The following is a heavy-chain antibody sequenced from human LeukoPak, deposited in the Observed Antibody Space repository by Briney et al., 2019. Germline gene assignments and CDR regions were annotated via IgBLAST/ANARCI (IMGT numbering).Heavy chain of an antibody. CDR2: IKTDGSIT. D-gene: IGHD3-22*01. Sequence: GGSLRLSCAASGFSFSVYWMHWVRQAPGKGPVWVSRIKTDGSITDYADFMKGRFTISRDNAKNTLYLQMNSLRAEDTAVYYCAKGSDYDSKYYYYYMDVWGKGTTVTVSS. V-gene: IGHV3-74*01. J-gene: IGHJ6*03. CDR3: AKGSDYDSKYYYYYMDV. CDR1: GFSFSVYW.